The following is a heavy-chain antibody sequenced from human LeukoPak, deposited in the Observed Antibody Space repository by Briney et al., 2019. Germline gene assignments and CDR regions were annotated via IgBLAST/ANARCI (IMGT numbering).Heavy chain of an antibody. J-gene: IGHJ4*02. CDR3: ARSITMIVVVNLYYFDY. CDR2: ISGSGGST. V-gene: IGHV3-23*01. D-gene: IGHD3-22*01. Sequence: PGGSLRLPCAASGFTFSSHAMSWVRQAPGKGLEWVSAISGSGGSTYYADSVKGRFTISRDNSKNTLYLQMNSLRAEDTAVYYCARSITMIVVVNLYYFDYWGQGTLVTVSS. CDR1: GFTFSSHA.